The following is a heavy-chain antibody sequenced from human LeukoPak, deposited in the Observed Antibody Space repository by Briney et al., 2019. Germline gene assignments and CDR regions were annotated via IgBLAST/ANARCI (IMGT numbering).Heavy chain of an antibody. J-gene: IGHJ4*02. V-gene: IGHV3-11*01. CDR1: GFTFSDYY. CDR3: ARGGYSSGWYSSPDY. CDR2: ISKSGDSI. Sequence: GGSLRLSCAASGFTFSDYYMSWIRQAPGKGLEWVSYISKSGDSIYYADSVKGRFTISRDNAKNSLFLQMNSLRAEDTAVYYCARGGYSSGWYSSPDYWGQGTLVTVSS. D-gene: IGHD6-19*01.